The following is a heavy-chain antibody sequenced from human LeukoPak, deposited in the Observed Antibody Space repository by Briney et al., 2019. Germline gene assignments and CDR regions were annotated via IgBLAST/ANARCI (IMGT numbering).Heavy chain of an antibody. CDR3: ASLYDSSGYSGYYYGMDV. CDR2: ISSSSSYI. Sequence: GGSLRLSCAASGFTFSSYSMNWVRQAPGKGLEWVSSISSSSSYIYYADSVKGRFTISRDNAKNSLYLQMNSLRAEDTAVYCCASLYDSSGYSGYYYGMDVWGQGTTVTVSS. D-gene: IGHD3-22*01. J-gene: IGHJ6*02. CDR1: GFTFSSYS. V-gene: IGHV3-21*01.